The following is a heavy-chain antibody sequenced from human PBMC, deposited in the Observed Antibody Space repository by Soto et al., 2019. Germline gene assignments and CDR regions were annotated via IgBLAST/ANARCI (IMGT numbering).Heavy chain of an antibody. D-gene: IGHD5-12*01. Sequence: PSETLSLTCTVSGGSISSGDYYWSWIRQPPGKGLEWIGYIYYSGSTYYNPSLKSRVTISVDTSKNQFSLKLRSVTAADTAIYYCASRRFSRGWYDYHFDSWGQEIQVTVSS. CDR1: GGSISSGDYY. J-gene: IGHJ4*02. CDR3: ASRRFSRGWYDYHFDS. V-gene: IGHV4-30-4*01. CDR2: IYYSGST.